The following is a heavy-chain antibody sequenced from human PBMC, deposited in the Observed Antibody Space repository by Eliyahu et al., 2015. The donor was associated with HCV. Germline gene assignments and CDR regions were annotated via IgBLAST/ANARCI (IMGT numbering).Heavy chain of an antibody. V-gene: IGHV4-59*01. CDR1: GXSITTYX. D-gene: IGHD6-19*01. CDR2: IHYSGST. Sequence: PGLVKPSETLSLTCXVSGXSITTYXWSWXRQPPGKGLEWIGYIHYSGSTNYNPSLKSRVTISIDTSKNQFSLNLTSVTAADTAMYYCASGGGGIAVTGTGGWFDPWGQGTLVTVSS. J-gene: IGHJ5*02. CDR3: ASGGGGIAVTGTGGWFDP.